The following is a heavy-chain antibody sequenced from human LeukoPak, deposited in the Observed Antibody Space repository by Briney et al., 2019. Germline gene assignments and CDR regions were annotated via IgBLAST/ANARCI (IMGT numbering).Heavy chain of an antibody. J-gene: IGHJ4*02. CDR1: GGTFSSYA. CDR2: IIPIFGTA. CDR3: ASTPDRPRLWGSSGYYPTDY. Sequence: SVKVSCKASGGTFSSYAISWVRQAPGQGLEWMGGIIPIFGTANYAQKFQGRVTITADKSTSTAYMELSSLRSDDTAVYYCASTPDRPRLWGSSGYYPTDYWGQGTLVTVSS. D-gene: IGHD3-22*01. V-gene: IGHV1-69*06.